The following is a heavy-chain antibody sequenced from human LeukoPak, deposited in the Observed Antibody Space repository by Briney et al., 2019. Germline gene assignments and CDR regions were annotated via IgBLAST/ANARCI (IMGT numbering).Heavy chain of an antibody. CDR3: ATQTRGWFDP. CDR1: GGSISSYY. J-gene: IGHJ5*02. Sequence: SETLSLTCTVSGGSISSYYWSWIRQPQGKGLEWIGYIYYSGSTNYNPSLKSRVTISVDTSKNQFSLKLSSVTAADTAVYYCATQTRGWFDPWGQGTLVTVSS. CDR2: IYYSGST. V-gene: IGHV4-59*01. D-gene: IGHD1-1*01.